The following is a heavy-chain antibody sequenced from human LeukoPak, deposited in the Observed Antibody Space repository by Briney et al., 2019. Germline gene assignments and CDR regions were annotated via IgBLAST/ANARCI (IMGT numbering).Heavy chain of an antibody. CDR2: IYGRDGGT. CDR3: VRDFGWGPDY. Sequence: AAVKVSCKASGFTFTGHYFHWVRQAPGQGLEGMGWIYGRDGGTNLAQKFQDRVTMTRDTSITTAYMELTGLTPDDTAVYYCVRDFGWGPDYWGQGTLVTVSS. CDR1: GFTFTGHY. V-gene: IGHV1-2*02. J-gene: IGHJ4*02. D-gene: IGHD3-9*01.